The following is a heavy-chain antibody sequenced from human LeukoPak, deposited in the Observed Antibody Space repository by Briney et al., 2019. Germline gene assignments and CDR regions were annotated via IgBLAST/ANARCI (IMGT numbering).Heavy chain of an antibody. D-gene: IGHD2-15*01. Sequence: PGGSLTLSCTVSGFTFSSDAMSWVRQAPGEGLEWVSAISGSGGSTYYADSVKSRFTISREDSTNTLYLQMHSLRAEDTAVYYCAKDVPRYCSGGSCYSPAFDIWGQGTMVTVSS. CDR1: GFTFSSDA. J-gene: IGHJ3*02. CDR2: ISGSGGST. CDR3: AKDVPRYCSGGSCYSPAFDI. V-gene: IGHV3-23*01.